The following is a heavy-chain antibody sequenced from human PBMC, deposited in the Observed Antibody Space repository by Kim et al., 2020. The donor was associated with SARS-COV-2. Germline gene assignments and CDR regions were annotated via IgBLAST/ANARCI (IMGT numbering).Heavy chain of an antibody. CDR1: GFTFSSHW. V-gene: IGHV3-74*01. J-gene: IGHJ4*02. CDR2: INSDGSTI. D-gene: IGHD6-19*01. Sequence: GGSLRLSCAASGFTFSSHWMHWVRQAPGKGLVWVSRINSDGSTITYADSVKGRFTISRDNAKNTLYLQMNSLRAEDTAVYYCARRRFRSGWYYFVCWGQG. CDR3: ARRRFRSGWYYFVC.